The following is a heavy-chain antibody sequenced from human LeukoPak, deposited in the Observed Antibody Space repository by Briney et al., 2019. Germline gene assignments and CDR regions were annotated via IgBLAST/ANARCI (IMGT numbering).Heavy chain of an antibody. D-gene: IGHD3-16*02. CDR1: GFTFSRYS. Sequence: GGSLRLSCAASGFTFSRYSLNWVRQAPGKGLEWVSSITTSSSYIYYADSVKGRFTISRDNAKNSLYLQMNSLRAEDTAVYYCARGRSAGDYWGQGTLVTVS. V-gene: IGHV3-21*01. J-gene: IGHJ4*02. CDR2: ITTSSSYI. CDR3: ARGRSAGDY.